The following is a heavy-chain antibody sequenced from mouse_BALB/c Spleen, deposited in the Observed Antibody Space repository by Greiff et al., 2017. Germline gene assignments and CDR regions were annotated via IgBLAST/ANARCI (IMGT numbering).Heavy chain of an antibody. Sequence: EVHLVESGGGLVKPGGSLKLSCAASGFTFSSYTMSWVRQTPEKRLEWVATISSGGSYTYYPDSVKGRFTISRDNAKNTLYLQMSSLKSEDTAMYYCARGYDGYPYYYAMDYWGQGTSVTVSS. CDR2: ISSGGSYT. CDR3: ARGYDGYPYYYAMDY. CDR1: GFTFSSYT. V-gene: IGHV5-6-4*01. J-gene: IGHJ4*01. D-gene: IGHD2-3*01.